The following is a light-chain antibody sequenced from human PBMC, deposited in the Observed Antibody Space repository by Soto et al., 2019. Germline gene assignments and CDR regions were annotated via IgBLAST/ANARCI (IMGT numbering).Light chain of an antibody. CDR2: AAS. V-gene: IGKV1-39*01. J-gene: IGKJ1*01. CDR3: EGTACPPCP. CDR1: QSISSY. Sequence: LYGSVVDRITINFLASQSISSYLNWYQQKPGKAPKLLIYAASSLQSGVPSRFSGSGSGTDFALGIRCLQPEDCAPYSSEGTACPPCPFAEGTKVDIK.